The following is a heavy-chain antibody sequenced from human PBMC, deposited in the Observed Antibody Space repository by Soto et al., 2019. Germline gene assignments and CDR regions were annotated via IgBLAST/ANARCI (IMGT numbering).Heavy chain of an antibody. V-gene: IGHV4-59*08. D-gene: IGHD4-17*01. CDR2: IYYSGST. Sequence: PSETLSLTCTVSGGSISNYYWSWIRQPPGKGLEWIGYIYYSGSTNYNPSLKSRVTISVDTSKNQFFLKLSSVTAADTAVYYCAKLKGVDYGDYPLYYYYGLDVWGQGTTVTVSS. J-gene: IGHJ6*02. CDR3: AKLKGVDYGDYPLYYYYGLDV. CDR1: GGSISNYY.